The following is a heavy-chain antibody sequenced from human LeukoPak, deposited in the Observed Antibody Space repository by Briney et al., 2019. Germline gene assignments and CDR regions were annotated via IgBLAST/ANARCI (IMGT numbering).Heavy chain of an antibody. D-gene: IGHD6-19*01. CDR3: ATPSSGSGPVAPKFDP. J-gene: IGHJ5*02. CDR2: ISGSGGST. CDR1: GFTFSSYA. V-gene: IGHV3-23*01. Sequence: GGSLRLSCAASGFTFSSYAMSWVRQAPGKGLEWVSAISGSGGSTYYADSVKGRFTISRDNSKNTLYLQMNSLRAEDTAVYYCATPSSGSGPVAPKFDPWGQGTLVTVSS.